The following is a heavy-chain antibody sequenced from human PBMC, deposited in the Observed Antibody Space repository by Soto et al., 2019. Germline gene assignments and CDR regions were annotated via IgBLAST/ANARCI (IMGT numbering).Heavy chain of an antibody. CDR2: TYRGGLT. D-gene: IGHD5-12*01. V-gene: IGHV3-66*01. CDR3: ARGRLGVATDVFDV. J-gene: IGHJ3*01. Sequence: EVQVVESGGGWVQPGGSLRLSCAASGFTVNTNYISWVRQAPGKGLEWLSVTYRGGLTFYADSVKGKFTISRDNSKNTVYLQMNSLTVEDTAFYYCARGRLGVATDVFDVWGQGTMVTVSS. CDR1: GFTVNTNY.